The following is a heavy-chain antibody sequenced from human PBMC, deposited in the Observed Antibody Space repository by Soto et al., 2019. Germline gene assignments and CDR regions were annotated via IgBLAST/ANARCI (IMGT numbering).Heavy chain of an antibody. CDR2: IKSKTDGGTK. CDR1: GFTFSNAW. V-gene: IGHV3-15*01. CDR3: TTDRATVTNEKGAFDI. J-gene: IGHJ3*02. Sequence: GGSLRLSCAASGFTFSNAWMSWVRQAPGKGLEWVGRIKSKTDGGTKDYAAPVKGRFTISRDESKNTLYLQMNSLKTEDTAVYYCTTDRATVTNEKGAFDIWGQGTMVTVSS. D-gene: IGHD4-17*01.